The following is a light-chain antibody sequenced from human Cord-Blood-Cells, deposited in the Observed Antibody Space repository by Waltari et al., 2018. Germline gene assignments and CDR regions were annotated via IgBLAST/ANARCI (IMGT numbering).Light chain of an antibody. CDR1: QSVLYSSNNKNY. J-gene: IGKJ2*01. V-gene: IGKV4-1*01. CDR2: WAS. Sequence: DIVMTQSPDSLAVSLGERATINCKSSQSVLYSSNNKNYLAWYQQKPGQPPKLLIYWASTRESGVPDRFSGSGSGTDFTLTISSLQAEDVAVYYCQQRSNWPRTFGQGTKLEIK. CDR3: QQRSNWPRT.